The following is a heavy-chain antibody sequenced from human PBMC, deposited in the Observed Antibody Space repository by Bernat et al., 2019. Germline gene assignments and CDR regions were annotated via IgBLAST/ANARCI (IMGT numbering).Heavy chain of an antibody. J-gene: IGHJ6*02. CDR3: ARAPDSSSWGVYYYYGMDV. D-gene: IGHD6-13*01. CDR2: IKQDGSEK. CDR1: GFTFSSYW. Sequence: EVQLVEFGGGLVQPGGSLRLSCTASGFTFSSYWMSWVRQAPGKGLEWVANIKQDGSEKYYVDSVKGRFTISRDNAKKSLYLQMNCLRAEDTAVYYCARAPDSSSWGVYYYYGMDVWGQGTTVTVSS. V-gene: IGHV3-7*03.